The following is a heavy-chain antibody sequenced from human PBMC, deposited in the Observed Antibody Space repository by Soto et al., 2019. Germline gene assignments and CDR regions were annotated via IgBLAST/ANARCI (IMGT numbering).Heavy chain of an antibody. CDR1: GGSISSGDDY. CDR3: ARAPSSKLYYDYVWGSPYFDY. V-gene: IGHV4-30-4*01. D-gene: IGHD3-16*01. J-gene: IGHJ4*02. Sequence: LALTCTVSGGSISSGDDYWNWILQPPVKGLEWIGYIYYSGSTYYNPSLKSRVTISVDTSKNQFSLKLSSVTAADTAVYYCARAPSSKLYYDYVWGSPYFDYWGQGTLVTVSS. CDR2: IYYSGST.